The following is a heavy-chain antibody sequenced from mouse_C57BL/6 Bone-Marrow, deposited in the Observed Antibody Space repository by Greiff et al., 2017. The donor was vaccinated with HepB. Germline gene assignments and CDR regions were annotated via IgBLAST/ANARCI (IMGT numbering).Heavy chain of an antibody. CDR1: GYTFTDYE. Sequence: VHLVESGAELVRPGASVTLSCKASGYTFTDYEMHWVKQTPVHGLEWIGAIDPETGGTAYNQKFKGKAILTADKSSSTAYMELRSLTSEDSAVYYCTREGDGYPYYAMDYWGQGTSVTVSS. V-gene: IGHV1-15*01. D-gene: IGHD2-3*01. J-gene: IGHJ4*01. CDR3: TREGDGYPYYAMDY. CDR2: IDPETGGT.